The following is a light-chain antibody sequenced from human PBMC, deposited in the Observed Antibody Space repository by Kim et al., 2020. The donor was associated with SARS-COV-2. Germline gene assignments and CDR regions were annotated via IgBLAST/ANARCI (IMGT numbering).Light chain of an antibody. J-gene: IGKJ1*01. CDR1: QGISSA. CDR3: QQSYSIPWT. CDR2: GAS. V-gene: IGKV1-NL1*01. Sequence: GGTVTIPCRASQGISSALAWYRQRPGIAPKLLLYGASRLQSGVPSRFSGSGFGTDYTLTISSLQPEDVGTYYCQQSYSIPWTFGQGTKVDIK.